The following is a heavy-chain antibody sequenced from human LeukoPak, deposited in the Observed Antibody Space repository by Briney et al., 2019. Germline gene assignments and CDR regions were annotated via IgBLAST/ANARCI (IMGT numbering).Heavy chain of an antibody. CDR1: GFTFSSYA. V-gene: IGHV3-23*01. Sequence: GGSLRLSCAASGFTFSSYAMSWVRQAPGKWLEWVSAISGSGGGTYYADSVKGRFTISRDNSKNTLYLQMNSLRAEDTAVYYCAKGWERSTAWGYYFDYWGQGTLVTVSS. CDR2: ISGSGGGT. CDR3: AKGWERSTAWGYYFDY. J-gene: IGHJ4*02. D-gene: IGHD1-26*01.